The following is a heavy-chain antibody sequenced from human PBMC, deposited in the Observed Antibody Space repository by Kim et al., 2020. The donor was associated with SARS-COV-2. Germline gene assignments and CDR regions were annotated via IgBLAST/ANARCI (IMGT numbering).Heavy chain of an antibody. CDR3: AKDTYGSGSYFDM. D-gene: IGHD3-10*01. V-gene: IGHV3-30*02. Sequence: YADSVMGRFTISRDNSKNTLYLQMSSLRSDDTAVYYCAKDTYGSGSYFDMWGQGTMVTVSS. J-gene: IGHJ3*02.